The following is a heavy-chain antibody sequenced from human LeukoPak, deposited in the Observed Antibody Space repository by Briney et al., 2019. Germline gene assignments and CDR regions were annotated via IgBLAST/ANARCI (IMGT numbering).Heavy chain of an antibody. CDR3: ARGGSGSYYDYYFDY. CDR2: TYHSGST. V-gene: IGHV4-38-2*01. J-gene: IGHJ4*02. Sequence: SETLSLTCAVSGYSISSGYYWGWIRQSPGKGLEWIGSTYHSGSTYYDPSLKSRVTISVDTSKNQFSLKLSSVTAADTAVYYCARGGSGSYYDYYFDYWGQGTLVTVSS. D-gene: IGHD3-10*01. CDR1: GYSISSGYY.